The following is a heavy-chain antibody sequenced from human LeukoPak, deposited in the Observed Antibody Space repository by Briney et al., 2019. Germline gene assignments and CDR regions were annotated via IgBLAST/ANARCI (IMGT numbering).Heavy chain of an antibody. CDR2: IYYSGST. CDR3: ARDFRDGGYMDV. CDR1: GGSISSGDYY. V-gene: IGHV4-30-4*08. D-gene: IGHD4-23*01. J-gene: IGHJ6*03. Sequence: PSQTLSLTCTVSGGSISSGDYYWSWIRQPPGTGLEWIGYIYYSGSTYYNPSLKSRVTISVDTSKNQFSLKLSSVTAADTAVYYCARDFRDGGYMDVWGKGTTVTVSS.